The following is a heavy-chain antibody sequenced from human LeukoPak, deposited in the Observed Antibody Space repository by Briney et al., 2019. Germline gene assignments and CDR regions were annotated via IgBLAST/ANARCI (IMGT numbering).Heavy chain of an antibody. V-gene: IGHV1-18*01. CDR1: GYTFTSYG. D-gene: IGHD5-12*01. J-gene: IGHJ4*02. CDR2: ISAYNGNT. Sequence: ASVKVSCKASGYTFTSYGISWVRQAPGQGLEWMGWISAYNGNTNYAQKLQGRVTMTTDTSTSTAYMELRSLRSDDTAVFYCVRDHNSRGYSGYDSSFDYWGQGTLVTVPS. CDR3: VRDHNSRGYSGYDSSFDY.